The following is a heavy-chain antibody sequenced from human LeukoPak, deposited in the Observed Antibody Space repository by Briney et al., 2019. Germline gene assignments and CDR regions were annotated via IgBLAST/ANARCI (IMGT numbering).Heavy chain of an antibody. Sequence: PGRSLRLSCAASGFTFSSYGMHGVRQAPGKGLEWVAVIWYDGSNKYYADSVKGRFTISRDNSKNTLYLQMNSLRAEDTAVYYCAREGIDILTGYYKSGYFDYWGQGSLVTVSS. D-gene: IGHD3-9*01. CDR3: AREGIDILTGYYKSGYFDY. J-gene: IGHJ4*02. V-gene: IGHV3-33*01. CDR2: IWYDGSNK. CDR1: GFTFSSYG.